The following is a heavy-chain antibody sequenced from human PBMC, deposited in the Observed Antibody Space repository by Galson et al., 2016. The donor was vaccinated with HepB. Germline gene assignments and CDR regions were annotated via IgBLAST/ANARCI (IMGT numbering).Heavy chain of an antibody. V-gene: IGHV3-7*03. CDR1: GFTFGSVW. D-gene: IGHD3-22*01. J-gene: IGHJ1*01. CDR3: ALYYYDRTGFVEYFQH. CDR2: IKPDGSER. Sequence: SLRLSCATSGFTFGSVWMSWVRQAPGKGLEWVANIKPDGSERYYVDSLKGRFTISRDNAENSLNLQMNNLRAEDPAVYFCALYYYDRTGFVEYFQHWGQGTRVTVSS.